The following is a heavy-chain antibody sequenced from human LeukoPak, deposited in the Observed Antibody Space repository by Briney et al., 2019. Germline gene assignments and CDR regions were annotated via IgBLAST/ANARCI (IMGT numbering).Heavy chain of an antibody. CDR2: ISSSGTTI. V-gene: IGHV3-48*03. Sequence: GGSLRLSCAASGFTFSSYEMNWVRQAPGKGLEWISYISSSGTTIYYADSVKGRFTISRDNAKNSLYLQMNSLRAEDTAVYYWAREVAYTKTRPLGSWGQGTLVTVSP. D-gene: IGHD3-16*01. CDR3: AREVAYTKTRPLGS. J-gene: IGHJ5*02. CDR1: GFTFSSYE.